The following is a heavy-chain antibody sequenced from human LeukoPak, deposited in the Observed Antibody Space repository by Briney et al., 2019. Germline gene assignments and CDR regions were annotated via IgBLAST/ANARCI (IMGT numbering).Heavy chain of an antibody. CDR3: ARDMSSGWYSDAFDI. D-gene: IGHD6-19*01. V-gene: IGHV3-48*01. CDR2: ISSSSSTI. CDR1: GFTFSSYS. Sequence: PGGSVRLSCAASGFTFSSYSMNWVRQAPGKGLEWVSYISSSSSTIYYADSVKGRFTISRDNAKNSLYLQMNSLRAEDTAVYYCARDMSSGWYSDAFDIWGQGTMVTVSS. J-gene: IGHJ3*02.